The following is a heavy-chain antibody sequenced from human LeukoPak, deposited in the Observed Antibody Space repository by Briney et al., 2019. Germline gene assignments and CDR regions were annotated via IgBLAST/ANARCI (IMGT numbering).Heavy chain of an antibody. J-gene: IGHJ4*02. Sequence: GGSLRLSCAASAFTFSNSKMNWVRQAPGKGLGWVANMRRDGREKFYVDSVKGRFTISRDNAKNSLYLQMSSLRAEDTAVYYCAKSHCTSASCYYYFDYWGQGTLVTVSS. CDR2: MRRDGREK. V-gene: IGHV3-7*01. D-gene: IGHD2-2*01. CDR3: AKSHCTSASCYYYFDY. CDR1: AFTFSNSK.